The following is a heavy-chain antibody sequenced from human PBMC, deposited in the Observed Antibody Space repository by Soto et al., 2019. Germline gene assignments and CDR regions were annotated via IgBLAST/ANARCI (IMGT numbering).Heavy chain of an antibody. CDR3: ARGRKDPDFDY. CDR2: IYYSGST. CDR1: GGSISSGGYY. J-gene: IGHJ4*02. D-gene: IGHD2-15*01. Sequence: SETLSLTCTVSGGSISSGGYYWSWIRQHPGKGLEWIGYIYYSGSTYYNPSLKSRVTISVDTSKNQFSLKLSSVTAADTAVYYCARGRKDPDFDYWGQGTPVTVSS. V-gene: IGHV4-31*03.